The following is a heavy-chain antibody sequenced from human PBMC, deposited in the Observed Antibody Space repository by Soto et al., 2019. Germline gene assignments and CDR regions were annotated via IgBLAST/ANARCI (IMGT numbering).Heavy chain of an antibody. D-gene: IGHD2-15*01. V-gene: IGHV6-1*01. CDR2: TYYRSKWYN. CDR3: ARGRGYCSGGSCDWFDS. Sequence: LTLSLPCAISRDSVSSNNAAWNSIRQSPSRVLEWLGRTYYRSKWYNDYAVSVKSRLTINPDTSTNKFSLQLNSVTLEDKAVYYCARGRGYCSGGSCDWFDSWGQGTLVTVSS. CDR1: RDSVSSNNAA. J-gene: IGHJ5*01.